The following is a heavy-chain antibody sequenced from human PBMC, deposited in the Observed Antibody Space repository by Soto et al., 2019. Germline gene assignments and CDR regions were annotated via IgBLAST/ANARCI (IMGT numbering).Heavy chain of an antibody. Sequence: ASVKVSCKASGYTFTSYGISWVRQAPGQGPEWMGWISAYNGNTNYAQKLQGRVTMTTDTSTSTAYMELRSLRSDDTAGYYCARAYRPFWSGYYLGYWGQGTLVTVSS. CDR3: ARAYRPFWSGYYLGY. D-gene: IGHD3-3*01. J-gene: IGHJ4*02. CDR1: GYTFTSYG. V-gene: IGHV1-18*04. CDR2: ISAYNGNT.